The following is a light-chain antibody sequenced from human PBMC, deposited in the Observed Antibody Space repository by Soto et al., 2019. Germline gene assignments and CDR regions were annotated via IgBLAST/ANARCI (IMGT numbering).Light chain of an antibody. Sequence: QSALTQPASVSGSPGQSITISCTGTSSDVGGYSYVSWYQQHPGKAPKLMIYEVSNRPSGVSNRFSGSKSGNTASLTISGLHAEDEADYSCSSFSSSSTLVVFGGGTKLTVL. CDR3: SSFSSSSTLVV. CDR2: EVS. CDR1: SSDVGGYSY. J-gene: IGLJ2*01. V-gene: IGLV2-14*01.